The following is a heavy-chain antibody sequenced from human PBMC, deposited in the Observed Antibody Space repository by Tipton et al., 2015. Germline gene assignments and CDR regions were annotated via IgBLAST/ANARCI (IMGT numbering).Heavy chain of an antibody. V-gene: IGHV6-1*01. Sequence: GLVKPSQTLSLTCAISGDSVSSNSAAWNWIRQSPSRGLEWLGRTYYRSKWYNDYAVSVKSRITINPDTSKNQFSLKLSSVTAADTAVYYCARDAGRYYDSSGLSWYFDLWGRGTLVTVSS. J-gene: IGHJ2*01. CDR1: GDSVSSNSAA. CDR2: TYYRSKWYN. D-gene: IGHD3-22*01. CDR3: ARDAGRYYDSSGLSWYFDL.